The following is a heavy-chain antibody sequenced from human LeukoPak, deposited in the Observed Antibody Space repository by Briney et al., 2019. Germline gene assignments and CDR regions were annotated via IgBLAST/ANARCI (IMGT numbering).Heavy chain of an antibody. D-gene: IGHD3-10*01. Sequence: GGSLRLSCAASGFTFRNYVMSWVRQTPEKGLEWVSAITGDGGGTNHADSVKGRFTISRDISKSTLFLQMNSLRAEDTAVYYCASSLLPRLWGQGTLVTVSS. J-gene: IGHJ4*02. CDR1: GFTFRNYV. V-gene: IGHV3-23*01. CDR2: ITGDGGGT. CDR3: ASSLLPRL.